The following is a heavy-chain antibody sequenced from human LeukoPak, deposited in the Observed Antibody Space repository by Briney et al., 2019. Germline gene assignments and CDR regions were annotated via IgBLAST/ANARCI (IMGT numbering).Heavy chain of an antibody. V-gene: IGHV4-34*01. Sequence: PSETLSLTCAVYGGSFSGYYWSWIRQPPGKRLEWIGEINHSGSTNYNPSLKSRVTISVDTSKNQFSLKLSSVTAADTAVYYCARHLSGYYDSSGYYPYFDYWGQGTLVTVSS. D-gene: IGHD3-22*01. CDR2: INHSGST. CDR3: ARHLSGYYDSSGYYPYFDY. J-gene: IGHJ4*02. CDR1: GGSFSGYY.